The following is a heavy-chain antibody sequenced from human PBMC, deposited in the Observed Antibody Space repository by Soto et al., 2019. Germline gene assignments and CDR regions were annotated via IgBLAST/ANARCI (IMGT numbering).Heavy chain of an antibody. J-gene: IGHJ6*02. CDR2: INHSGTT. CDR1: RGSFSGFY. CDR3: ARGRGYVYGSNFYGLDV. Sequence: NPSETLSLTCGVYRGSFSGFYWSWVRQTPGGGLEWIGEINHSGTTNYSPSFQNRVTISVDKSTNNFSLKMTSVTAADAAVYYCARGRGYVYGSNFYGLDVWGQGTKVTVSS. V-gene: IGHV4-34*01. D-gene: IGHD6-25*01.